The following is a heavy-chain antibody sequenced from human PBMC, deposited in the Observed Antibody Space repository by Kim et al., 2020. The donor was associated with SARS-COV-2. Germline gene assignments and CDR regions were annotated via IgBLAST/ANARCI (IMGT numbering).Heavy chain of an antibody. CDR3: ANVSVAGGYYYSGMDV. J-gene: IGHJ6*02. D-gene: IGHD6-19*01. Sequence: SVKGLLTISRDNSKNTLDLQMDSLRAEDTAVYYCANVSVAGGYYYSGMDVWGQGTTVTVSS. V-gene: IGHV3-23*01.